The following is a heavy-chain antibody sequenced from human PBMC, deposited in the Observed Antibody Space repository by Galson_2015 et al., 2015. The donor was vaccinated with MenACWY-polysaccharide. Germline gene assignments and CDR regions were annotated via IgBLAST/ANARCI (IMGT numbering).Heavy chain of an antibody. CDR3: ARDTGGSDY. V-gene: IGHV3-21*01. Sequence: SLRLSCAASGFSFGDYNMSWVRQAPGKGLEWVSIISSSASYIYYADSVKGRFTISRDNAKNSLYLQMNSLRAEDTAIYYCARDTGGSDYWGQGTLVTVSS. J-gene: IGHJ4*02. CDR2: ISSSASYI. CDR1: GFSFGDYN. D-gene: IGHD3-16*01.